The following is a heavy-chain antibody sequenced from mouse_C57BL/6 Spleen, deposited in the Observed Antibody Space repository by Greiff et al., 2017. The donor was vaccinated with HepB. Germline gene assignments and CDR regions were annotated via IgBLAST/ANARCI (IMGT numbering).Heavy chain of an antibody. CDR3: ARSGWLRLWYFDV. CDR2: IDPEDGET. Sequence: VQLQQSGAELVKPGASVKLSCTASGFNIKDYYMHWVKQRTEQGLEWIGRIDPEDGETKYAQKFQGKATITADTSSNTAYLQLSSLTSEDTAVYYFARSGWLRLWYFDVWGTGTTVTVSS. CDR1: GFNIKDYY. D-gene: IGHD2-2*01. J-gene: IGHJ1*03. V-gene: IGHV14-2*01.